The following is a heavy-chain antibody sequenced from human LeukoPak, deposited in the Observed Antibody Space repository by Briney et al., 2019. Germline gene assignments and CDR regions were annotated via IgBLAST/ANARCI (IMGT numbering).Heavy chain of an antibody. J-gene: IGHJ4*02. V-gene: IGHV3-23*01. CDR3: ARETSGYCDGGTCYSFHYFDH. D-gene: IGHD2-15*01. CDR1: GFSVGSYA. CDR2: ISDSYGPT. Sequence: GGSLRLSCAASGFSVGSYAMSWVRQAPGKGLQWVSHISDSYGPTYPSDSVKGRFTISRDNSKNMLYLQMNILRAEDTAIYYCARETSGYCDGGTCYSFHYFDHWGQGVLVTVSS.